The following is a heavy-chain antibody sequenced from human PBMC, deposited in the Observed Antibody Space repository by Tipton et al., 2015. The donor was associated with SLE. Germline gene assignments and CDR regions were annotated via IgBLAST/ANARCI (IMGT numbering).Heavy chain of an antibody. V-gene: IGHV4-59*11. CDR3: AREDIVVVPAALRHNWFVP. CDR2: IFYNGST. J-gene: IGHJ5*02. CDR1: RGSMSSHY. D-gene: IGHD2-2*01. Sequence: LRLSCDVSRGSMSSHYWTWIRQPPGKTLEWIGYIFYNGSTNSNPSLKSRVTISVDMSKNQFSLKLSSLTAADTAVYYCAREDIVVVPAALRHNWFVPWGQGTLVTVSS.